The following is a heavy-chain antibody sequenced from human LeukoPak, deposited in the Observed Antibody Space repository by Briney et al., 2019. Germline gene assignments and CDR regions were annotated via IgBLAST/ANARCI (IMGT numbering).Heavy chain of an antibody. CDR1: GFTFDDYA. CDR2: ISWNSGSI. Sequence: GGSLRLSCAASGFTFDDYAMHWVRHAPGKGLEWVSGISWNSGSIGYADSVKGRFTISRDNAKNSLYLQMNSLRAEDTALYYCAKDIVVGATTDAFDIWGQGTMVTVSS. V-gene: IGHV3-9*01. CDR3: AKDIVVGATTDAFDI. J-gene: IGHJ3*02. D-gene: IGHD1-26*01.